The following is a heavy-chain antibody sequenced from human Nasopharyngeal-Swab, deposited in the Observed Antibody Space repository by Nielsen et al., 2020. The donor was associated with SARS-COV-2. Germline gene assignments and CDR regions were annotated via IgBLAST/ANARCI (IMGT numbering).Heavy chain of an antibody. CDR3: AKEAGYYDILTGYYLSLGYGMDV. J-gene: IGHJ6*02. CDR1: GFTFSSYG. CDR2: ISYDGSNK. V-gene: IGHV3-30*18. Sequence: GASLKISCAASGFTFSSYGMHWVRQAPGKGLEWVAVISYDGSNKYYADSAKGRFTISRDNSKNTLYLQMNSLRAEDTAVYYCAKEAGYYDILTGYYLSLGYGMDVWGQGTTVTVSS. D-gene: IGHD3-9*01.